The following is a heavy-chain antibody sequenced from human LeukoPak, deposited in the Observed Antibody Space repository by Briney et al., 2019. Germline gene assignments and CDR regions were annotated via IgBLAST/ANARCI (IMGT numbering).Heavy chain of an antibody. D-gene: IGHD3-22*01. CDR2: ISYIGST. CDR1: GGSFTTHY. J-gene: IGHJ3*01. Sequence: SETLSLTCTVSGGSFTTHYWSWIRQPPGKGLEWIGYISYIGSTNYNPSLKSRVTISINMSKNQVSLMLTSVTAADTAVYYCASDSISMNAFDAWGQGTMVTVSS. CDR3: ASDSISMNAFDA. V-gene: IGHV4-59*11.